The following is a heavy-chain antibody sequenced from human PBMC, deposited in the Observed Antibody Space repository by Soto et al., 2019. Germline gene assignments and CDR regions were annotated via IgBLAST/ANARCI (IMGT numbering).Heavy chain of an antibody. Sequence: PGGSLRLSCTTPGFSFASFALTWVRQAPGRGLEWVATIVGSDAKTHYADSVKGRFSISRDTSRNTVYLQMNNLRADDTAIYYCAKWTYLDFWGQGTRVTVSS. V-gene: IGHV3-23*01. CDR3: AKWTYLDF. D-gene: IGHD5-12*01. CDR2: IVGSDAKT. J-gene: IGHJ4*02. CDR1: GFSFASFA.